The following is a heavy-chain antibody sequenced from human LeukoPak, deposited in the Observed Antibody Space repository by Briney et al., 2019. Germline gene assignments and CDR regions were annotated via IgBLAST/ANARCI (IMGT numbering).Heavy chain of an antibody. D-gene: IGHD6-19*01. CDR3: ARDFVAGPDDAFDI. CDR2: INPNSGGT. Sequence: GASVRVSCKASGYTFTSYYMHWVRQAPGQGLEWMGWINPNSGGTNYAQKFQGRVTMTRDTSISTAYMELSRLRSDDTAVYYCARDFVAGPDDAFDIWGQGTMVTVSS. CDR1: GYTFTSYY. V-gene: IGHV1-2*02. J-gene: IGHJ3*02.